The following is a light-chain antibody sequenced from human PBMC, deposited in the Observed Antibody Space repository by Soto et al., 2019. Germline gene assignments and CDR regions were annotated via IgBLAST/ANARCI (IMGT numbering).Light chain of an antibody. V-gene: IGLV4-69*01. J-gene: IGLJ2*01. CDR1: SGHSSYA. Sequence: QSVLTQSPSASASLGASVKLTCTLSSGHSSYAIAWHQQQPEKGPRYLMKLNSDGSHSKGDGIPDRFSGSSSGAERYLTISSLQSDDEADYYGQTWGTGLVVFGGGTKLTVL. CDR3: QTWGTGLVV. CDR2: LNSDGSH.